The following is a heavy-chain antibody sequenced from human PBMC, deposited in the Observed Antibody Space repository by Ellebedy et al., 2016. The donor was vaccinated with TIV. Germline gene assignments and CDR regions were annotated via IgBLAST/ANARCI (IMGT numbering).Heavy chain of an antibody. J-gene: IGHJ5*02. CDR1: GASIDSGCYC. CDR3: ASLDVAVANWFDP. Sequence: MPGGSLRLSCNVSGASIDSGCYCWAWLRPSPGKGLEWIGNICYRVNTYYNPSLKSRVIISADTSKNLFSLRLSSVTAADTAVYYCASLDVAVANWFDPWGHGTLVTVSS. D-gene: IGHD3-10*02. CDR2: ICYRVNT. V-gene: IGHV4-39*01.